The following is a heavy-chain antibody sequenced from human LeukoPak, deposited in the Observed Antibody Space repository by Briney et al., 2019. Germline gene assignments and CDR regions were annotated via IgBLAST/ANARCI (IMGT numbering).Heavy chain of an antibody. D-gene: IGHD3-9*01. V-gene: IGHV3-48*01. CDR1: GFTFSSHS. CDR3: AKVPRQHDNWFDP. CDR2: ISSDSTII. J-gene: IGHJ5*02. Sequence: GGSLRLSCAASGFTFSSHSMNWVRQAPGKGLEWISYISSDSTIIHYADSVKGRFIISRDDAKSSLYLQMNSLRAEDTAIYYCAKVPRQHDNWFDPWGQGTLVTVSS.